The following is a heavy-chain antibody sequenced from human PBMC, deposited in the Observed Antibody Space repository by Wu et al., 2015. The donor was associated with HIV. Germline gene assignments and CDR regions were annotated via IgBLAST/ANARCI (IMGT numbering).Heavy chain of an antibody. CDR3: ARDRDGGGFYYGMDV. CDR2: IIPIYGKP. Sequence: QVQQVQSGAGVKKPGSSVKVSCKASGGSFSDYAISWVRQAPGQGLEWMGRIIPIYGKPIDAQKFQGRITITADDSTSTVDMELSSLRSEDTAVYFCARDRDGGGFYYGMDVWGQGTTVTVSS. D-gene: IGHD2-15*01. V-gene: IGHV1-69*18. CDR1: GGSFSDYA. J-gene: IGHJ6*02.